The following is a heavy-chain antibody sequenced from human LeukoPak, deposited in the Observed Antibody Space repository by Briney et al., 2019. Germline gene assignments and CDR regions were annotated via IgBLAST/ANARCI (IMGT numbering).Heavy chain of an antibody. Sequence: PGGSLRLSCAASGFTFSSYAMSWVRQAPGKGLEWISSISGSGNHTYYTDSVRGRFTISRDNSKNTLCLQMNSLRAEDTAVYYCARLFRGWELLSGAGYNDYWGQGTLVTVSS. CDR1: GFTFSSYA. D-gene: IGHD1-26*01. J-gene: IGHJ4*02. V-gene: IGHV3-23*01. CDR2: ISGSGNHT. CDR3: ARLFRGWELLSGAGYNDY.